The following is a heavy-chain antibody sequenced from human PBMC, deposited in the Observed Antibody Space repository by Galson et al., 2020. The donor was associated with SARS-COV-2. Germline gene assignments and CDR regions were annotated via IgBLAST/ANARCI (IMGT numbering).Heavy chain of an antibody. J-gene: IGHJ4*02. D-gene: IGHD2-2*01. CDR1: GGSISDSSYY. CDR2: IYYSGST. V-gene: IGHV4-39*02. Sequence: SETLSLTCTVSGGSISDSSYYWDWIRQSPGKGLEWIGSIYYSGSTNYNPSLEGRVTISIFTSKNQFSLKVNSLTATDTALYYCAKDTLPAASFLFDYWGQGTLVTVSS. CDR3: AKDTLPAASFLFDY.